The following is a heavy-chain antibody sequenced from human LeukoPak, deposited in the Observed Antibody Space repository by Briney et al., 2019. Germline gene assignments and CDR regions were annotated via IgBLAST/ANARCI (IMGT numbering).Heavy chain of an antibody. J-gene: IGHJ6*02. V-gene: IGHV3-23*01. CDR3: ARDRMGYSYGYLSPISYYSYYGMDV. CDR1: GFTLSSYA. CDR2: ISGSGGDT. D-gene: IGHD5-18*01. Sequence: GGSVRLLCGASGFTLSSYAMMWVRQAPGEGREGVSAISGSGGDTYYAAPVEGGFNNCRENSKNTLYLQMDSVRAADTDVYYCARDRMGYSYGYLSPISYYSYYGMDVWGQGTTVTVSS.